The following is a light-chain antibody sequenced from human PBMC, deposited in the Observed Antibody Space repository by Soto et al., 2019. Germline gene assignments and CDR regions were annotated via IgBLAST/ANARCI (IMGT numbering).Light chain of an antibody. J-gene: IGLJ2*01. V-gene: IGLV2-8*01. CDR3: SSYAASNNLGV. CDR2: EVS. CDR1: SSDVGGYNY. Sequence: QSVLTQPPSASGSPGQSVTISCIGTSSDVGGYNYVSWYQQHPVKAPKLMIYEVSKRPSGVPDRFSGSKSGNTASLPVSGLQAEDEADYYCSSYAASNNLGVFGGGTQPTVL.